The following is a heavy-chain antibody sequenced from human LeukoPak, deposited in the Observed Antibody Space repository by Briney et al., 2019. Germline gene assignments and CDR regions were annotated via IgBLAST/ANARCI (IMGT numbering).Heavy chain of an antibody. CDR3: ARVVAVSYYGMDV. J-gene: IGHJ6*02. Sequence: SETLSLTCTVSGGSISSSSYYWGWIRQPPGKGLEWIGSIYYSGSTYYNPSLKSRVTISVDTSKNQFSLKLSSVTAADTAVYYCARVVAVSYYGMDVWGQGTTVTVSS. CDR1: GGSISSSSYY. D-gene: IGHD2-2*01. CDR2: IYYSGST. V-gene: IGHV4-39*07.